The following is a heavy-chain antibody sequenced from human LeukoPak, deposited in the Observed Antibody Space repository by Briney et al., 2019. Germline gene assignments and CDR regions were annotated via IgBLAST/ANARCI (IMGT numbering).Heavy chain of an antibody. J-gene: IGHJ4*02. D-gene: IGHD2-2*01. CDR2: IGIVGDT. Sequence: GGSLRLSCAASGFTVSKYDMHWVRQATGKGLEWVSAIGIVGDTYYRGSVKGRFTMSRENGNNNVYLQMNSLRDGDTAVYYCVRDPIRYCSSTSCSFDYWGQGTLVTVSS. CDR1: GFTVSKYD. V-gene: IGHV3-13*01. CDR3: VRDPIRYCSSTSCSFDY.